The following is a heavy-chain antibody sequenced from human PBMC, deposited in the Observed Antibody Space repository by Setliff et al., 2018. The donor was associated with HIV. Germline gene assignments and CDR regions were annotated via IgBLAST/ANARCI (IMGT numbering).Heavy chain of an antibody. J-gene: IGHJ3*01. Sequence: SETLSLTCTVTGGPINSGPYYWSWIRQHPGKGLEWIGYIYYSGTTYYNPSLKSRITISVDMSKNQFSLKLSSMTAADTAVYSCARVTTRDSSGYYWGAFDLWGQGTVVTVS. CDR3: ARVTTRDSSGYYWGAFDL. V-gene: IGHV4-31*03. D-gene: IGHD3-22*01. CDR2: IYYSGTT. CDR1: GGPINSGPYY.